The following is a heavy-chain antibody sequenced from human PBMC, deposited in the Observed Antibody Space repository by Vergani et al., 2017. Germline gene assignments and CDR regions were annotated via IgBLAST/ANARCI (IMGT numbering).Heavy chain of an antibody. V-gene: IGHV4-34*01. D-gene: IGHD4-11*01. CDR3: ARVNTETNGHLYYYYYMDV. Sequence: QVQLQQWGGGLLKPSETLSLTCVVNGGSFTSYHWTWIRQSPGEGLEWVGDIDHTGRPDYNSSLKSRLTMSVEKSRNQFSLTLNSVTATDTAIYFCARVNTETNGHLYYYYYMDVWGQGTAVTVS. J-gene: IGHJ6*03. CDR1: GGSFTSYH. CDR2: IDHTGRP.